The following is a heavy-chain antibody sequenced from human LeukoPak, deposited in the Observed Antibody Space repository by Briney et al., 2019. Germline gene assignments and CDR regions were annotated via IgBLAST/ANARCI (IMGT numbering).Heavy chain of an antibody. CDR3: ARDLRGSGSYSKGNY. J-gene: IGHJ4*02. V-gene: IGHV1-2*02. CDR2: INPNSGGT. CDR1: GYTFTGYY. Sequence: ASVKVSCKASGYTFTGYYMHWVRQAPGQGLEWMGWINPNSGGTNYAQKFQGRVTMTRDTSISTAYMELSRLRSDDTAVCYCARDLRGSGSYSKGNYWGQGTLVTVSS. D-gene: IGHD3-10*01.